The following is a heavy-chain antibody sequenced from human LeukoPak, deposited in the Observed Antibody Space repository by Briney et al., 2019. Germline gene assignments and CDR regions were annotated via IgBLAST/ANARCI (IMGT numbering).Heavy chain of an antibody. CDR3: ARGEAVAGPGNAFDI. D-gene: IGHD6-19*01. Sequence: GGSLRLSCAASGFTFSDYYMSWIRQAPGKGLECVSYISSSSSYTNYADSVKGRFTISRDNAKNSLYLQMNSLRAEDTAVYYCARGEAVAGPGNAFDIWGQGTMVTVSS. CDR1: GFTFSDYY. V-gene: IGHV3-11*06. J-gene: IGHJ3*02. CDR2: ISSSSSYT.